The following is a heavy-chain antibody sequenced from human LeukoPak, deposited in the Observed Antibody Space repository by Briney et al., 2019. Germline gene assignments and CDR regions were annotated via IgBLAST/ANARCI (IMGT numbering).Heavy chain of an antibody. D-gene: IGHD4-17*01. V-gene: IGHV3-48*03. J-gene: IGHJ4*02. CDR1: GFSLRSYE. CDR3: AKGGRLSNYGDYYFDY. Sequence: GGSLKLSCVVSGFSLRSYEMNWVRQPPGKGLEWVSYISSSGGTIYYADSVKGRFTISRDNSKNTLYLQMNSLRAEDTAVYYCAKGGRLSNYGDYYFDYWGQGTLVTVSS. CDR2: ISSSGGTI.